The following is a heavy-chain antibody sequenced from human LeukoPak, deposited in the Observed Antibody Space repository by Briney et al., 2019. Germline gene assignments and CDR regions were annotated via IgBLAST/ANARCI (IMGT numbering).Heavy chain of an antibody. CDR1: GFSLSTGGMG. J-gene: IGHJ5*01. CDR3: SHRHNLGVTGPVVTFDS. V-gene: IGHV2-5*02. Sequence: ESGPTLVNPTQTLTLTCTFSGFSLSTGGMGVGWIRQPPGKALEWLAFIFWDDNEHYSPSLENRLTITKDTSKNQVILTMTNMDPVDTATYYCSHRHNLGVTGPVVTFDSWGREPWSPSPQ. CDR2: IFWDDNE. D-gene: IGHD2-21*02.